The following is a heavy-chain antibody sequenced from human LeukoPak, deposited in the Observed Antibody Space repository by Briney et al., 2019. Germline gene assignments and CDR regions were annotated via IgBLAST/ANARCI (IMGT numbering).Heavy chain of an antibody. Sequence: PGGSLRLSCAASGFSFSSFWMHWVRQVPGKGLLWVSGINSDGRTTGYADSVKGRFTISRDNAKNTVDLQMSSLRAEDTAVYYCARGGYGAHMGWVQGTLVTVSS. CDR2: INSDGRTT. CDR3: ARGGYGAHMG. J-gene: IGHJ4*02. V-gene: IGHV3-74*01. D-gene: IGHD4-17*01. CDR1: GFSFSSFW.